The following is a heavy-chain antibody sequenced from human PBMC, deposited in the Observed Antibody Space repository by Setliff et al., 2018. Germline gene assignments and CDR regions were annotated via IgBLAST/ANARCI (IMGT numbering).Heavy chain of an antibody. V-gene: IGHV4-34*01. J-gene: IGHJ4*02. Sequence: LSLTCAAYGGTFSDYYWTWIRQPPGKGLEWIGEINHRGSTNYNPSLKSRATISIDTSKDQFSLKLISMSAADTAVYFCARGRDIAARLLDSWGQGALVTVSS. CDR1: GGTFSDYY. CDR2: INHRGST. D-gene: IGHD6-6*01. CDR3: ARGRDIAARLLDS.